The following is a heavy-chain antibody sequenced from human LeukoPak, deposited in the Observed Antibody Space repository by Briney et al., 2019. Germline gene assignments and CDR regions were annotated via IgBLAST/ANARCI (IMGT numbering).Heavy chain of an antibody. CDR3: ARDRLTGYSGEAAFDI. Sequence: SETLSLTCTVSGGSISSYYWSWIRQPPGKGLEWIGYIYYSGSTNYNPSLKSRVTISLDTSKNLFSLKLSSVTAADTAVYYCARDRLTGYSGEAAFDIWGQGTMVTVSS. CDR2: IYYSGST. D-gene: IGHD3-9*01. J-gene: IGHJ3*02. CDR1: GGSISSYY. V-gene: IGHV4-59*12.